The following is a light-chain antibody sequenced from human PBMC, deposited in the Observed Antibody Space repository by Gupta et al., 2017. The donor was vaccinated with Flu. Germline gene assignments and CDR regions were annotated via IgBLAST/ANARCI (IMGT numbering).Light chain of an antibody. CDR2: WAS. CDR1: QSLLYNSRNY. CDR3: QQLHKGQAQFT. V-gene: IGKV4-1*01. Sequence: DIVITQSPDSLAVSLGERATINCKSSQSLLYNSRNYLAWYEQKPGQSPELLIYWASTREFGVADRCSGSGGGTDFTLTISSRQAEDVDVYYCQQLHKGQAQFTFGQGTKLEIK. J-gene: IGKJ2*01.